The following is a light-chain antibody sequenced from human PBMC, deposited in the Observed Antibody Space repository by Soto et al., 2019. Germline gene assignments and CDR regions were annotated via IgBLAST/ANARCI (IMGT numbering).Light chain of an antibody. CDR1: SSDVGKYNY. V-gene: IGLV2-14*01. CDR2: EVS. J-gene: IGLJ2*01. Sequence: QSALTQPASVSGSPGQSITISCTGTSSDVGKYNYVSWYQQHPAKAPKLMIFEVSNRPSGVSNRFSGSKSGNTASLTISGLQAKDEAGYYCSSYTGSSINTVVFGGGTKLTVL. CDR3: SSYTGSSINTVV.